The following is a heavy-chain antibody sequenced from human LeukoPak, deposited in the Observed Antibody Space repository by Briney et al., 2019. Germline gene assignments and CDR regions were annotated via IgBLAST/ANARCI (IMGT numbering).Heavy chain of an antibody. V-gene: IGHV1-46*03. J-gene: IGHJ3*02. CDR1: GYTFTSYY. CDR3: AREFPNGLQYYYGSESYSDAFDI. Sequence: ASVKVSCKASGYTFTSYYMHWVRQAPGQGLEWMGIINPSGGSTSYAQKFQGRVTMTRDTSTSTVYMELSSLRSEDTAVYYCAREFPNGLQYYYGSESYSDAFDIWGQGTMVTVSS. D-gene: IGHD3-10*01. CDR2: INPSGGST.